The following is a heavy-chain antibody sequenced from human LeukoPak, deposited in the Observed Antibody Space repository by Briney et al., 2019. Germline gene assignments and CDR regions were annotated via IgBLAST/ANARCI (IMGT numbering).Heavy chain of an antibody. Sequence: PGGSLRLSCAASGFTFSSYSMNWVRQAPGKGLEWVSSISSSSSYIYYADSVKGRFTISRDNAKNSLYLQMNGLRAEDTAVYFCAKQSAGSAAWYSLHYDFWGQGTLVTVSS. J-gene: IGHJ4*02. D-gene: IGHD6-13*01. CDR3: AKQSAGSAAWYSLHYDF. V-gene: IGHV3-21*04. CDR1: GFTFSSYS. CDR2: ISSSSSYI.